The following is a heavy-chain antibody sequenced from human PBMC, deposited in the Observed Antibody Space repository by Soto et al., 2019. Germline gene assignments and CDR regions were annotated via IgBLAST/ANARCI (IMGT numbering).Heavy chain of an antibody. D-gene: IGHD3-10*01. CDR1: GFTFSSYG. J-gene: IGHJ4*02. Sequence: QVQLVESGGGVVQPGRSLRLSCAASGFTFSSYGMHWVRQAPGKGLEWVAVIWYDGSNKYYADSVKGRFTISRDNSKNTRYLQMNSLRAEDTAVYYCARARVLLWFGELLSYFDYWGQGTLVTVSS. CDR3: ARARVLLWFGELLSYFDY. CDR2: IWYDGSNK. V-gene: IGHV3-33*01.